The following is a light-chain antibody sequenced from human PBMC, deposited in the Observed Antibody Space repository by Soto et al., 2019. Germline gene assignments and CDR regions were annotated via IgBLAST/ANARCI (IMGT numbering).Light chain of an antibody. CDR2: RDG. CDR3: AVRDQSLTGWV. J-gene: IGLJ3*02. V-gene: IGLV1-47*01. Sequence: QSALTQPPSASGTPGQSLTISCSGSSSNIGSHFVYWYQHLPGTAPKLLIFRDGQRPSGVPARFFGSKSGTSASLAITGLRSEDEADYYCAVRDQSLTGWVFGGGTKLTVL. CDR1: SSNIGSHF.